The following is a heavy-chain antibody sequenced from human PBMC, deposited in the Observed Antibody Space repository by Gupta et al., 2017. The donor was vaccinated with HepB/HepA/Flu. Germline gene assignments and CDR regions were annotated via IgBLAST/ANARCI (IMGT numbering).Heavy chain of an antibody. J-gene: IGHJ5*02. CDR3: ARDRDRNNWFDP. V-gene: IGHV1-69*01. Sequence: QVQLVQSGAEVKKPGSSVKVSCKASGGTFSSYAISWVRQAPGQGLEWMGGIIPIFGTANYAQKFQGRVTITADESTSTAYMELRRMRSEDTAVYDCARDRDRNNWFDPWGQGTLVTVSS. CDR2: IIPIFGTA. CDR1: GGTFSSYA.